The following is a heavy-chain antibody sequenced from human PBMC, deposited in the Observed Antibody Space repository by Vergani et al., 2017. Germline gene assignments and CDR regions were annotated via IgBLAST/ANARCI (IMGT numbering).Heavy chain of an antibody. J-gene: IGHJ6*02. Sequence: QVQLQESGPGLVKPSQTLSLTCTVSGGSISSGSYYWSWIRQPAGKGLEWIGRIYTSGSTNYNPSLKSRVTISVDTSKNQFSLKLSSVTAADTDVYYCARGYQAARRDYYYYGMDVWGQGTTVTVSS. CDR3: ARGYQAARRDYYYYGMDV. CDR1: GGSISSGSYY. D-gene: IGHD6-6*01. CDR2: IYTSGST. V-gene: IGHV4-61*02.